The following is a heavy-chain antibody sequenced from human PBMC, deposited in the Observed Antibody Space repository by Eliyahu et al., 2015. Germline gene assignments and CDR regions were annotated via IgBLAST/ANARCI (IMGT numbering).Heavy chain of an antibody. CDR2: IIPMYGST. V-gene: IGHV1-69*01. CDR3: AREIYYYDSSEGMDV. CDR1: GGTFSSHA. D-gene: IGHD3-22*01. Sequence: QVQLVQSGAEVKKPGSSVKVSCKASGGTFSSHAINWVRQAPGQGPEWXGGIIPMYGSTDYAQEFQGRVTFTADAHTSTAYMELRSLRAEDTAVYYCAREIYYYDSSEGMDVWGQGTTVTVSS. J-gene: IGHJ6*02.